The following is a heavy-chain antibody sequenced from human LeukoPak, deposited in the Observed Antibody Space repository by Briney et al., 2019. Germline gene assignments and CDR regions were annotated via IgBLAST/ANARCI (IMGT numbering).Heavy chain of an antibody. CDR2: ISWNRGSI. CDR3: AKDIGSSWYGNYFDY. V-gene: IGHV3-9*03. Sequence: GRSLRLSCAASGFTFDDYAMHWVRQAPGKGLEWVSGISWNRGSIGYADSVKGRFTISRDNAKNSLYLQMNSLRAEDMALYYCAKDIGSSWYGNYFDYWGQGTLVTVSS. D-gene: IGHD6-13*01. CDR1: GFTFDDYA. J-gene: IGHJ4*02.